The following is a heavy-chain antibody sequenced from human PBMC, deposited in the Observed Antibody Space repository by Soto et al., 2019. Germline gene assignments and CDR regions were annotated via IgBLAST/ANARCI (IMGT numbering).Heavy chain of an antibody. V-gene: IGHV3-23*01. CDR2: ISGDGTRT. CDR3: VKDLRPNRGWFGP. D-gene: IGHD3-3*01. Sequence: ETLRLSCAASGFNFYNYAMTWVRHAPGKGLEWVSGISGDGTRTYYGDSVKGRFTISRDNSKNTVFLQMNSLRAEDTALYYCVKDLRPNRGWFGPWGQGTRVTVSS. CDR1: GFNFYNYA. J-gene: IGHJ5*02.